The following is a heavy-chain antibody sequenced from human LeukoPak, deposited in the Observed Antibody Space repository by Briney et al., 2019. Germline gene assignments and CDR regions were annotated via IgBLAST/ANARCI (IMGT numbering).Heavy chain of an antibody. CDR1: GNTFTGYY. D-gene: IGHD3-10*01. CDR3: ARGDPMVRGVTGY. CDR2: INPNSGGT. Sequence: GASVKVSCKASGNTFTGYYMHWVRQAPGQGLEWMGWINPNSGGTNYAQKFQGRVTMTRDTSISTAYMELGRLRSDDTAVYYCARGDPMVRGVTGYWGQGTLVTVSS. J-gene: IGHJ4*02. V-gene: IGHV1-2*02.